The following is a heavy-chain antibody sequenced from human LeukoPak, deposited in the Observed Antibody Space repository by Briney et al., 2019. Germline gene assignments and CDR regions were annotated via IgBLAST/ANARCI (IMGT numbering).Heavy chain of an antibody. D-gene: IGHD6-19*01. CDR2: INPNSGGT. CDR3: ARDLGAVAGYDY. V-gene: IGHV1-2*06. Sequence: ASVKVSCKXSGYTFTGYYMHLGRQAPGQGLDWLGRINPNSGGTNYAQKFQGRVTMTRDTSISTAYMELSRLRSDDTAVYYCARDLGAVAGYDYWGQGTLVTVSS. CDR1: GYTFTGYY. J-gene: IGHJ4*02.